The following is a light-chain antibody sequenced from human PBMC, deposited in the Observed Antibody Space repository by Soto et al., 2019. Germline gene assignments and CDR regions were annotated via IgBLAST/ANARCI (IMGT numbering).Light chain of an antibody. Sequence: EIVLTQSPATLSLSPGERATLSCRASQSVSSYLAWYHQKPGQASRLLIYDASNRATGIPARFSGSESGTDFTLTISSLEHEDFAVYSGQQRSNWPPWTFGQGTKVEIK. CDR3: QQRSNWPPWT. V-gene: IGKV3-11*01. J-gene: IGKJ1*01. CDR2: DAS. CDR1: QSVSSY.